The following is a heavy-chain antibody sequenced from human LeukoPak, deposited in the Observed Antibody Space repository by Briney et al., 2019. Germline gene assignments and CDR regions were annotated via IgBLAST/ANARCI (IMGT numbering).Heavy chain of an antibody. D-gene: IGHD2-21*01. J-gene: IGHJ4*02. CDR2: IYYSGST. CDR1: GGSIGSYY. CDR3: ARVGYCVGECPDY. V-gene: IGHV4-59*01. Sequence: SETLSLTCTVSGGSIGSYYWSWSRQPPGKGLEWIGYIYYSGSTNYNPSLKSRVTISVDTSKNQFSLKLSSVTAADTAVNYCARVGYCVGECPDYWGQGTLVTVSS.